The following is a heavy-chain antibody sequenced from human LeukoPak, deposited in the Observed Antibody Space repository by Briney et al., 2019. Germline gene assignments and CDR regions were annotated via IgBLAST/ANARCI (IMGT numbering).Heavy chain of an antibody. Sequence: GGSLRLSCTDSGFTFCDYAMSWVRQAPGKGRGWVGFTRSKAYGGTTEYAASVKGRFTISRDASKSIAYLQMNSLKTEDTAVYYCTRDLHTWEQLFDYWGQGTLVTVSS. CDR1: GFTFCDYA. J-gene: IGHJ4*02. CDR3: TRDLHTWEQLFDY. V-gene: IGHV3-49*04. CDR2: TRSKAYGGTT. D-gene: IGHD1-26*01.